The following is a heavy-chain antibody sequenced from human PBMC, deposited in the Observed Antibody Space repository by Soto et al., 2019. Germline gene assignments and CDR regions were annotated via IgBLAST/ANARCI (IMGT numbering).Heavy chain of an antibody. Sequence: SETLSLTCTVSGGSISSSSYYWGWIRQPPGKGLEWIGSIYYSGSTYYNPSLKSRVTISVDTSKNQFSLKLSSVTAADTAVYYCASLTLVAAAGETYYFDDWGQGPLVNVSS. V-gene: IGHV4-39*01. CDR3: ASLTLVAAAGETYYFDD. J-gene: IGHJ4*02. D-gene: IGHD6-13*01. CDR2: IYYSGST. CDR1: GGSISSSSYY.